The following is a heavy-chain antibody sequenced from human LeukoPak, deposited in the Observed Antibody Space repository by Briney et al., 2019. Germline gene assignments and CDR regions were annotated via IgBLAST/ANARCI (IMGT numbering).Heavy chain of an antibody. CDR1: GGFISSSSYY. Sequence: SETLSLTCTVSGGFISSSSYYWGWIRQPPGTGLGWIGSIYYSGSTYYNPSLKSRVTISVDTSKNQFSLKLSSVTAADTAVYYCAREGDYYDTSGTLDYWGQGTLVTVSS. J-gene: IGHJ4*02. D-gene: IGHD3-22*01. CDR2: IYYSGST. V-gene: IGHV4-39*07. CDR3: AREGDYYDTSGTLDY.